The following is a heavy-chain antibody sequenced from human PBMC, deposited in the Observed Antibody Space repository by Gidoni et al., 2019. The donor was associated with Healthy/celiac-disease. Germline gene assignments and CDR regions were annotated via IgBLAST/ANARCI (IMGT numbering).Heavy chain of an antibody. CDR3: ARRVPTVVTPGVDAFDI. CDR1: GGSISSSSYY. J-gene: IGHJ3*02. D-gene: IGHD4-17*01. Sequence: QLQLQESCPGLVKPSETLSLTCTVSGGSISSSSYYWGWIRQPPGKGLAWIGSIYYSGSTYYNPSLKSRVTISVDTSKNQFSLKLSSVTAADTAVYYCARRVPTVVTPGVDAFDIWGQGTMVTVSS. CDR2: IYYSGST. V-gene: IGHV4-39*01.